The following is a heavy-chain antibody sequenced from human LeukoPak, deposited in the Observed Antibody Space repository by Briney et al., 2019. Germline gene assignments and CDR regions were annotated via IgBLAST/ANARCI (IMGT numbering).Heavy chain of an antibody. CDR1: GGTFSSYA. V-gene: IGHV1-2*02. Sequence: APVKVSCKASGGTFSSYAISWVRQAPGQGLEWMGWINPNSGGTNYAQKFQGRVTMTRDTSISTAYMELSRLRSDDTAVYYCARDYAGVAFPAYYGMDVWGQGTTVTVSS. CDR3: ARDYAGVAFPAYYGMDV. D-gene: IGHD3-3*01. J-gene: IGHJ6*02. CDR2: INPNSGGT.